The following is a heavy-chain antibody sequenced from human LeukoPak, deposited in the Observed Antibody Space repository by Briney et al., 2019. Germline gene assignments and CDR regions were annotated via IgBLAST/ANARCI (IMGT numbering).Heavy chain of an antibody. CDR2: ISGIGGNT. CDR1: GFTFISYA. J-gene: IGHJ6*03. Sequence: GGSLRLSCAASGFTFISYAMTWVRQAPGKGLEWVSSISGIGGNTYYADSVKGRFTISRDNSKNTLYLQMNSLRAEDTAVFYCAKAKIPTVTTLYYYYMDVWGKGTTVTVSS. CDR3: AKAKIPTVTTLYYYYMDV. V-gene: IGHV3-23*01. D-gene: IGHD4-17*01.